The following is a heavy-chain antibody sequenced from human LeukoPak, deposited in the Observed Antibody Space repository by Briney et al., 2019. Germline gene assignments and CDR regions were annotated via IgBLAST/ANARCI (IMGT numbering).Heavy chain of an antibody. V-gene: IGHV4-34*01. Sequence: SETLSLTCAVYGGSFSGYYWSWIRQPPGKGLEWIGEINHSGSTNYNPSLKSRVTISVDTSKNQFSLKLSSVTAADTAVYYCARGGGYSSSWYIRGMFDYWGQGTLVTVSS. CDR3: ARGGGYSSSWYIRGMFDY. CDR2: INHSGST. J-gene: IGHJ4*02. CDR1: GGSFSGYY. D-gene: IGHD6-13*01.